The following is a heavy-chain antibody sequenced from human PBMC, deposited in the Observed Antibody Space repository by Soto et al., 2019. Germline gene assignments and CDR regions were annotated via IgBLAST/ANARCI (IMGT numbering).Heavy chain of an antibody. CDR2: TIPMFGTT. J-gene: IGHJ6*02. D-gene: IGHD3-22*01. V-gene: IGHV1-69*12. CDR3: TRCGICYHSIGYYLGIDGMDV. Sequence: QVQLVQSGAEVKKPESSVRVSCKASGGTFNNYAITWVRQAPGQGLEWLGGTIPMFGTTNYAEKFQGRVTITADESTNTAYMELSSLRSEDTAIYYCTRCGICYHSIGYYLGIDGMDVWGQGTTVIVSS. CDR1: GGTFNNYA.